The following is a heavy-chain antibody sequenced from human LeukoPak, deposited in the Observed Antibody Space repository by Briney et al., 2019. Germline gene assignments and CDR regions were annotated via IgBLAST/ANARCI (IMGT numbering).Heavy chain of an antibody. CDR2: IYTTGST. Sequence: PSETLSLTCAVSGGSISFYYWSWIRQPPGKGLEWIGYIYTTGSTNYNPSLKSRVTISVDTSKNQFSPNLSSVTAADTAVYYCAREYYYGSGSGRAAFDIWGQGTMVTVSS. CDR3: AREYYYGSGSGRAAFDI. V-gene: IGHV4-59*01. CDR1: GGSISFYY. J-gene: IGHJ3*02. D-gene: IGHD3-10*01.